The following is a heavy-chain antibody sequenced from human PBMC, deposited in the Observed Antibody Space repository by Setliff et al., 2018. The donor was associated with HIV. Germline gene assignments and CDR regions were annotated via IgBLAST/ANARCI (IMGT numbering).Heavy chain of an antibody. J-gene: IGHJ4*02. CDR1: GGTFRSSS. Sequence: SVKVSCKASGGTFRSSSISWVRQAPGQGLEWMGGIIPLFGSSNYAQKFQGRVTIIADESTSTAYMELSSLRSDDTAVYYCARFPNPSQIVVLMPPDYWGQGTLVTVSS. CDR3: ARFPNPSQIVVLMPPDY. CDR2: IIPLFGSS. V-gene: IGHV1-69*13. D-gene: IGHD3-22*01.